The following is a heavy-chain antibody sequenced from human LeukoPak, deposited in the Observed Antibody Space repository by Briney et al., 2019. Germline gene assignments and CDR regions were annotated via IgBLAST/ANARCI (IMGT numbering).Heavy chain of an antibody. V-gene: IGHV4-4*07. Sequence: PSETLSLTCNVSGVSINIYCWSWLRQTPGKGLEWIGRSHGSGSTNYNPSLKNRVTISIDKSKNHLSLSLRSVTAADTALYFCARDGGYDSGVFDFWGQGTLVTVSS. CDR2: SHGSGST. D-gene: IGHD3-22*01. CDR1: GVSINIYC. J-gene: IGHJ4*02. CDR3: ARDGGYDSGVFDF.